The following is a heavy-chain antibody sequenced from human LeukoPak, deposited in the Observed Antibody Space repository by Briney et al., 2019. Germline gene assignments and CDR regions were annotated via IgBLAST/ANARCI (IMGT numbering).Heavy chain of an antibody. CDR1: GFTFGDYA. CDR2: IRSKAYGGTT. V-gene: IGHV3-49*04. D-gene: IGHD3-10*01. J-gene: IGHJ4*02. Sequence: PGGSLRLSCTASGFTFGDYAMSWVRQAPGKGLEWVGFIRSKAYGGTTEYAASVKGRFTISRDDSKSIAYLQMNSLKTEDTAVYFCTREILYYYGSVDYWGQGTLVTVSS. CDR3: TREILYYYGSVDY.